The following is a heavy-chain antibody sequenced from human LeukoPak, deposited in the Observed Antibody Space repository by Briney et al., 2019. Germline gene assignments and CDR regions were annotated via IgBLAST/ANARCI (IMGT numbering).Heavy chain of an antibody. D-gene: IGHD2-21*01. CDR3: SRSRRVLCTGACYSFDY. V-gene: IGHV3-49*03. Sequence: PGGSLRLSCTASGFTFGDYGMSWFRQAPGKGLEWVGFIRSKTYGGTTEYVASVKDRFIILRDDSKSIVYLQMNSLKIEDTGVYYCSRSRRVLCTGACYSFDYWGRGTLVAVSS. J-gene: IGHJ4*02. CDR2: IRSKTYGGTT. CDR1: GFTFGDYG.